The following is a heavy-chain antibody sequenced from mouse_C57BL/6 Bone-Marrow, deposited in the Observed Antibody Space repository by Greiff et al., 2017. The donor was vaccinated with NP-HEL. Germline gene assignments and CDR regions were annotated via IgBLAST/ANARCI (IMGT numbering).Heavy chain of an antibody. CDR2: IYPGDGDT. CDR3: ANSSANYSNVAY. D-gene: IGHD2-5*01. CDR1: GYAFSSSW. Sequence: QVQLQQSGPELVKPGASVKISCKASGYAFSSSWMNWVKQRPGKGLEWIGRIYPGDGDTNYNGKFKGKATLTADNSSSTAYMQLSRLTSGVSAVDFGANSSANYSNVAYWGQGTLVTVSA. J-gene: IGHJ3*01. V-gene: IGHV1-82*01.